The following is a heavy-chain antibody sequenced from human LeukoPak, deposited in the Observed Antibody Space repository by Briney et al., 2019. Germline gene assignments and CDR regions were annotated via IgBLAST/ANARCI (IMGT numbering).Heavy chain of an antibody. CDR1: GYSFIKYD. CDR3: ARYCYSGSCYSSAFDI. CDR2: ISGYNGDT. J-gene: IGHJ3*02. V-gene: IGHV1-18*01. D-gene: IGHD1-26*01. Sequence: ASVKVSCKASGYSFIKYDMNWVRQAPGQGLEWMGWISGYNGDTNHAQNLQGRLTMTTDTSTSTAYMELRSLRSDDTAVYYCARYCYSGSCYSSAFDIWGQGTMVTVSS.